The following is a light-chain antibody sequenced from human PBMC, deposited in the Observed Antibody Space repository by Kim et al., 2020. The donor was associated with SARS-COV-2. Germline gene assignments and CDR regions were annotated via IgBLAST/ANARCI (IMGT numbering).Light chain of an antibody. CDR1: SSDVGEYNF. V-gene: IGLV2-8*01. J-gene: IGLJ1*01. CDR3: SSYAGSDNDV. Sequence: GQSVTISCTGTSSDVGEYNFVAWYQQHPGKAPKLMIYGVNKRPSGVPDRFSGSKSGNTASLTVSGLQAEDEGDYYCSSYAGSDNDVFGTGTKVTVL. CDR2: GVN.